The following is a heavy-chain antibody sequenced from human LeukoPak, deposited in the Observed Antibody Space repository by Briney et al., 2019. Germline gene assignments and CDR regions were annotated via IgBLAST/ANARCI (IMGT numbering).Heavy chain of an antibody. D-gene: IGHD6-19*01. V-gene: IGHV3-23*01. Sequence: GGSLRLSCAASGFTFSSYAMSWVRQAPGKGLEWDSAISGSGGSTYYADSVKGRFTISRDNSKNTLYLQMNSLRAEDTAVYYCAKVRWIAVAGTYYYFDYWGQGTLVTVSS. CDR3: AKVRWIAVAGTYYYFDY. CDR2: ISGSGGST. J-gene: IGHJ4*02. CDR1: GFTFSSYA.